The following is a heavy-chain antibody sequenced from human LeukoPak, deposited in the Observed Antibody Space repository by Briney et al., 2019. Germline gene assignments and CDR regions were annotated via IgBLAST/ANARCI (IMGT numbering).Heavy chain of an antibody. CDR2: IYYSGST. Sequence: PSETLCLTCTVSGGSISSSSYYWGWIRQPPGKGLEWIGSIYYSGSTYYNPSLKSRVTISVDTSKNQFSLKLSSVTAADTAVYYCARHTRPGYSGYENAFDLWGQGTMVTVSS. V-gene: IGHV4-39*01. J-gene: IGHJ3*01. D-gene: IGHD5-12*01. CDR1: GGSISSSSYY. CDR3: ARHTRPGYSGYENAFDL.